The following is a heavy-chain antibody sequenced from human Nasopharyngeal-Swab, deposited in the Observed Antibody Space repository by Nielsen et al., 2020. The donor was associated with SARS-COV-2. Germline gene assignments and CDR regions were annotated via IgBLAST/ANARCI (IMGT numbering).Heavy chain of an antibody. V-gene: IGHV2-5*01. CDR2: IYWNDDK. Sequence: TLSLTCTVSGGSISSYYWSWIRQPPGKALEWLALIYWNDDKRYRPSLKSRLTITKDTSKNQVVLTMTNMDPVDTATYYCAHETDSSGFFAYWGQGTLVTVSS. CDR3: AHETDSSGFFAY. D-gene: IGHD3-22*01. CDR1: GGSISSYYW. J-gene: IGHJ4*02.